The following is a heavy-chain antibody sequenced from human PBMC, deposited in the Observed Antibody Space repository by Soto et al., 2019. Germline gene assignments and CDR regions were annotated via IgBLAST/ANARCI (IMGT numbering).Heavy chain of an antibody. CDR3: AKDELSGVTSPAEYFQH. Sequence: EVQLLESGGGLVQPGGSLRLSCAASGFTFSSFAMSWVRQAPGKGLEWVSSIGGSGGHTYYAGSVKGRFTISRDNSKNTLYLQMNSLRAEDTALYYCAKDELSGVTSPAEYFQHWGQGTLVTVSS. V-gene: IGHV3-23*01. CDR2: IGGSGGHT. D-gene: IGHD2-21*02. CDR1: GFTFSSFA. J-gene: IGHJ1*01.